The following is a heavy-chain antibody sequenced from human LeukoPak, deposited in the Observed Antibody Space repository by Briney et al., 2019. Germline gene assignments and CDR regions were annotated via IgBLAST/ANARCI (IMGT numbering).Heavy chain of an antibody. J-gene: IGHJ5*02. CDR3: AREQKIAVAGSRRYNWFDP. D-gene: IGHD6-19*01. CDR1: GGSISSYY. Sequence: SETLSLTCTVSGGSISSYYWSWIRQPPEKGLEWIGYIYYSGSTNYNPSLKSRVTISVDTSKNQFSLKLSSVTAADTAVYYCAREQKIAVAGSRRYNWFDPWGQGTLVTVSS. V-gene: IGHV4-59*01. CDR2: IYYSGST.